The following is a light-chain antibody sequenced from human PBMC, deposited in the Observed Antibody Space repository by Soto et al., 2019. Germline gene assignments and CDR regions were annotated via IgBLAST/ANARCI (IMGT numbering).Light chain of an antibody. Sequence: DIQMTQSPFSLSASVGDRVTITCRAGQSISRDLNWYQQKPGKAPNLLIYAASTLESGVPSRFSGSGSGTDFTLTISSLQLEDFATYYCQQNYSTPLAFGGGTKVDIK. V-gene: IGKV1-39*01. J-gene: IGKJ4*01. CDR1: QSISRD. CDR2: AAS. CDR3: QQNYSTPLA.